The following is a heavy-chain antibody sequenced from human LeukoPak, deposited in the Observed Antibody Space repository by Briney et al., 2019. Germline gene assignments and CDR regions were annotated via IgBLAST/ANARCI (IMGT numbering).Heavy chain of an antibody. D-gene: IGHD2-2*01. CDR3: AKLGNLGYCSATSCSGVQDY. Sequence: GGSLRLSCAASGFTFSTYAMSWVRQVPGKGLEWVSKISQSGGTTYYADSVKGRFTISRDNFKNTLYLQMNSLRAEDTAVYYCAKLGNLGYCSATSCSGVQDYWGQGTLVTVSS. V-gene: IGHV3-23*01. CDR2: ISQSGGTT. CDR1: GFTFSTYA. J-gene: IGHJ4*02.